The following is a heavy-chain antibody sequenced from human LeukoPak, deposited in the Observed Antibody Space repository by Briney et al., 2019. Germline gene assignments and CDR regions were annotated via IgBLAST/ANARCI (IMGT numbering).Heavy chain of an antibody. J-gene: IGHJ4*02. V-gene: IGHV4-30-4*01. Sequence: SETLSLTCTVSGGSISSGDYYWSWIRQPPGKGLEWIGYTYYSGSTYYNPSLKSRVTISVDTSKNQFSLKLSSVTAADTAVYYCARGVTITHNNYWGQGTLVTVSS. CDR1: GGSISSGDYY. CDR2: TYYSGST. D-gene: IGHD5-12*01. CDR3: ARGVTITHNNY.